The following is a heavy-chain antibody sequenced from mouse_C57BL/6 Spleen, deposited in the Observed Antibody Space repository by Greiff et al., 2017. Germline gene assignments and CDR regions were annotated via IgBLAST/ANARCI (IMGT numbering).Heavy chain of an antibody. CDR3: ARWADSNYLFAY. D-gene: IGHD2-5*01. J-gene: IGHJ3*01. V-gene: IGHV1-55*01. CDR2: IYPGSGST. Sequence: VQLQQSGAELVKPGASVKMSCKASGYTFTSYWITWVKQRPGQGLEWIGDIYPGSGSTNYNEKFKSKATLTVDTSSSTAYMQLSSLTSEDSAVYYCARWADSNYLFAYWGQGTLVTVSA. CDR1: GYTFTSYW.